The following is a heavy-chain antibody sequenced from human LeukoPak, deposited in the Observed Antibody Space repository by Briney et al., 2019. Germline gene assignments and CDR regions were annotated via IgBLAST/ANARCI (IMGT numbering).Heavy chain of an antibody. D-gene: IGHD5-12*01. CDR1: GFTFTNYW. J-gene: IGHJ4*02. V-gene: IGHV3-74*01. CDR2: IKSDGITT. Sequence: GGSLRLSCAASGFTFTNYWIHWVRQAPGKGLMWVSRIKSDGITTNYADSVKGRFTISRDNSKNTLYLQMNSLRAEDTAVYYCARQATIKKDFDYWGQGTLVTVSS. CDR3: ARQATIKKDFDY.